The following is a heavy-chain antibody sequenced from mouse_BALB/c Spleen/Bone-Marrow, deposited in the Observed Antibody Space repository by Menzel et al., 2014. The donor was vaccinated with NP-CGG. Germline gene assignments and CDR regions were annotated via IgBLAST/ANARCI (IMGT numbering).Heavy chain of an antibody. Sequence: VQLQQSGADLVRPCASVTLSCTASGYTFTDYEMHWVKQTPVHGLEWIGTLDPETGGTAYNQKFKDMATMTAAKSSTTAYMELRSLTAEDSAVYYCANWDYYAMDYWGQGTTTAVSS. CDR3: ANWDYYAMDY. V-gene: IGHV1-15*01. CDR1: GYTFTDYE. J-gene: IGHJ4*01. D-gene: IGHD4-1*01. CDR2: LDPETGGT.